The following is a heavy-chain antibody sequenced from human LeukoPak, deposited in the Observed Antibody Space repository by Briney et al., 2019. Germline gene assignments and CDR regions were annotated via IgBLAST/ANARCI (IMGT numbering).Heavy chain of an antibody. V-gene: IGHV3-23*01. CDR2: ITSSGAAT. Sequence: GGSLRLSCAASRFTFSSYAMSWVRQAPGKGLEWVSSITSSGAATYYAGSVKGRFTISRDNYDNTLYLQMNSLRAEDTAVYYCAKDRPNYYGSNGHYYKLNGDCWGQGTLVTVSS. CDR1: RFTFSSYA. J-gene: IGHJ4*02. CDR3: AKDRPNYYGSNGHYYKLNGDC. D-gene: IGHD3-22*01.